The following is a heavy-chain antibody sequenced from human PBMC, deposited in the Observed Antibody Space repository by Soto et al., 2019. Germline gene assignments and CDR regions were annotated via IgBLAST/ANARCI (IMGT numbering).Heavy chain of an antibody. J-gene: IGHJ3*02. CDR2: ISSSGSTI. V-gene: IGHV3-11*01. D-gene: IGHD3-3*02. CDR3: ARDLADGASAFDI. Sequence: GGSRNLSCAASGFTSSDYYMTWFRQAPGKGLEWVSYISSSGSTIYYADSVKGRFTISRDNAKNSLYLQMNSLRAEDTAVYYCARDLADGASAFDIWGQGTMVTVSS. CDR1: GFTSSDYY.